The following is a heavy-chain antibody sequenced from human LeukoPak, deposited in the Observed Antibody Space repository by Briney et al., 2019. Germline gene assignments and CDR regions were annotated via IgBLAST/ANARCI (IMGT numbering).Heavy chain of an antibody. CDR2: IYDSGST. CDR1: GGSISSYY. CDR3: AGVSLGWFDP. V-gene: IGHV4-59*08. Sequence: PSETLSLTCTVSGGSISSYYWSWIRQPPGKGLEWIGYIYDSGSTNYYPSLESRVTISVDTSKNHFSLKLSSVTAADTAVYYCAGVSLGWFDPWGQGTLVTVSS. D-gene: IGHD7-27*01. J-gene: IGHJ5*02.